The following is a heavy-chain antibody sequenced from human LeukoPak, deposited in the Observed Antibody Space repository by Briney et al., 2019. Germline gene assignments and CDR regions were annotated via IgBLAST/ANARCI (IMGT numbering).Heavy chain of an antibody. V-gene: IGHV1-46*01. Sequence: ASVKVSCKASGYTFTSYYMHWVRQAPGQGLEWMGIINPSGGSTSYAQKFQGRVTMTRDTSISTAYMELSRLRSDDTAVFYCARSVGAARRDFDYWGQGTLVTVSS. CDR1: GYTFTSYY. D-gene: IGHD6-6*01. J-gene: IGHJ4*02. CDR3: ARSVGAARRDFDY. CDR2: INPSGGST.